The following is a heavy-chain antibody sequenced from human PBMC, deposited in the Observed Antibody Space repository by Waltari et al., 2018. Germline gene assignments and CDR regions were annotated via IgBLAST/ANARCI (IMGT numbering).Heavy chain of an antibody. CDR1: GGTFSSYA. J-gene: IGHJ6*03. V-gene: IGHV1-69*05. CDR3: AGRIVVVPAHGWNYYMDV. CDR2: IIPSFVTA. Sequence: QVQLVQSGAEVKKPGSSVKVSCKASGGTFSSYAISWVRPAPGQGLEWVGGIIPSFVTANYAQKFQGRVTITTDESTSTAYMELSSLRSEDTAVYYCAGRIVVVPAHGWNYYMDVWGKGTTVTVSS. D-gene: IGHD2-2*01.